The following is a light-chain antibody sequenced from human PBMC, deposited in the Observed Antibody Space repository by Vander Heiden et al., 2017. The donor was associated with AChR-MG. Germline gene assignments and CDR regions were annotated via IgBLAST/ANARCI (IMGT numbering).Light chain of an antibody. V-gene: IGLV2-14*03. CDR2: EVS. Sequence: QSALTQPASVSRSPGQSITISCTGTSSDVGYDNYVSWYQQHPAKAPKLMIFEVSKRPSGVSNRFSGSKSGNTASLTISELQAEDEADYYCSSYTGSWVFGGGTKLTVL. J-gene: IGLJ3*02. CDR3: SSYTGSWV. CDR1: SSDVGYDNY.